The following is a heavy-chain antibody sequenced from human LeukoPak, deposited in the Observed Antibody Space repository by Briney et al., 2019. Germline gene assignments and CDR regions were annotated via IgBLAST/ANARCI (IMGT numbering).Heavy chain of an antibody. Sequence: PSETLSLTCAVYGGSFSGYYWSWIRQPPGKGLEWIGEINHSGSTNYNPSLKSRVTISVDTSKNQFSLKLSSVTAADTAVYYCARGIAVARFDYWGQGTLVTVSS. V-gene: IGHV4-34*01. D-gene: IGHD2-2*01. J-gene: IGHJ4*02. CDR3: ARGIAVARFDY. CDR2: INHSGST. CDR1: GGSFSGYY.